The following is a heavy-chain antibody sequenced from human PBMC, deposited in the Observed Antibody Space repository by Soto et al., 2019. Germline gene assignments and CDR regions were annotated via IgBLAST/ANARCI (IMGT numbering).Heavy chain of an antibody. CDR1: GFAFSRNG. D-gene: IGHD2-8*01. V-gene: IGHV3-30*03. J-gene: IGHJ4*02. Sequence: QVQLVESGGGVVQPGRSLRLSCVVSGFAFSRNGMHWARKAPGKGLEWLAVISYDGGEKYYADSVEGRFFISRDNSKNTLFPQMNSLRVEDTAVYYCASMLATSDYWGQGTLVTVSS. CDR3: ASMLATSDY. CDR2: ISYDGGEK.